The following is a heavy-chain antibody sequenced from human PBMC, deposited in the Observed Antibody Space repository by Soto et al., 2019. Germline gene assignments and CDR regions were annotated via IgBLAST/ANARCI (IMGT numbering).Heavy chain of an antibody. V-gene: IGHV4-61*08. J-gene: IGHJ5*02. CDR2: IYYSGNT. CDR3: AKLPWADYGGIFDP. CDR1: GGSIGSGGYY. Sequence: PSETLSLTCTVSGGSIGSGGYYWSWIRQHPGKGLEWIGYIYYSGNTNYNTSLKSRVTISVDTSKNQFSLKLGSVTAADTDVYYCAKLPWADYGGIFDPWGRGTLVTVS. D-gene: IGHD4-17*01.